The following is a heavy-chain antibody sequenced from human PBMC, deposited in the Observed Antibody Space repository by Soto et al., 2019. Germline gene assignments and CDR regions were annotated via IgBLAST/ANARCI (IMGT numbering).Heavy chain of an antibody. CDR2: IYHSGST. Sequence: QLQLQESGSGLMKPSQTLSLTCAVSGGSISSGGYSWSWIRQPPGKGLEWIGYIYHSGSTYYNPSLNRPLTRPVARSKNHFTLKLSSVTAADTAVYYCARGSDDHGDYDGMSFDYWGQGTLVTVSS. V-gene: IGHV4-30-2*01. CDR1: GGSISSGGYS. J-gene: IGHJ4*02. D-gene: IGHD4-17*01. CDR3: ARGSDDHGDYDGMSFDY.